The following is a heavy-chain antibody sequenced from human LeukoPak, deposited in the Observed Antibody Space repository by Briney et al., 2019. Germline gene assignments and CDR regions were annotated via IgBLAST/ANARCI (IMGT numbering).Heavy chain of an antibody. CDR3: ARESMIARERKFDF. J-gene: IGHJ4*02. CDR1: GYPLTTYY. V-gene: IGHV1-46*01. D-gene: IGHD3-16*01. CDR2: INPSGGST. Sequence: GASVKVSCKASGYPLTTYYMHWVRQAPGQGLEWVGIINPSGGSTNYAQKFQGRVTMTRDTSTSTVYMELSSLRSEDMAVYYCARESMIARERKFDFWGQGTLVTVSS.